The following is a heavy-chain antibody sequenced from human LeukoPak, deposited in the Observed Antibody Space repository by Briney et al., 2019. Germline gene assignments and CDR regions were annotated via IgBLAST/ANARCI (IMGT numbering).Heavy chain of an antibody. V-gene: IGHV3-43*02. CDR3: AKDIISSSWYFFDY. CDR1: GFTFSSYA. CDR2: ISGDGGST. Sequence: GGSLRLSSAASGFTFSSYAMSWVRQAPGKGLEWVSLISGDGGSTYYADSVKGRFTISRDNSKNSLYLQMNSLRTEDTALYYCAKDIISSSWYFFDYWGQGTLVTVSS. J-gene: IGHJ4*02. D-gene: IGHD6-13*01.